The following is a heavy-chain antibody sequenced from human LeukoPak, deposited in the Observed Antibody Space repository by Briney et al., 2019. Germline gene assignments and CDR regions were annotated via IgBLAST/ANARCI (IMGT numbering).Heavy chain of an antibody. V-gene: IGHV3-21*01. CDR2: IGSSSSYI. D-gene: IGHD1-14*01. J-gene: IGHJ1*01. CDR1: GFTFRSYS. Sequence: GGSLRLSCAASGFTFRSYSMNWVRQAPGKGLEWVSSIGSSSSYIYYADSVKGRLTISRDNAKIPLYLQMNSLRAEDTAVFYCPTEHW. CDR3: PTEH.